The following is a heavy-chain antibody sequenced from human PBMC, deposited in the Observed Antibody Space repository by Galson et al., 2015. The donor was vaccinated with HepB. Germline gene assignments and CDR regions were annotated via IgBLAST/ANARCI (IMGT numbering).Heavy chain of an antibody. CDR1: GYTFTGYY. CDR3: ARGYNKNWFDP. Sequence: SVKVSCKASGYTFTGYYMHWVRQAPGQGLEWMGRINPNSGGADYAQKFRGRVTMTRDTSISTAYMELSRLTSDDTAVYYCARGYNKNWFDPWGQGTLVTVSS. J-gene: IGHJ5*02. CDR2: INPNSGGA. V-gene: IGHV1-2*06. D-gene: IGHD1-1*01.